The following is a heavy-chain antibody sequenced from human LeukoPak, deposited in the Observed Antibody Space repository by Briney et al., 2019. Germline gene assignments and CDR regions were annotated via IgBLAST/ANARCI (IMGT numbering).Heavy chain of an antibody. D-gene: IGHD3-10*01. CDR1: GFTFSTYW. Sequence: PGGSLRLSCAASGFTFSTYWTHWVRQAPGKGLVWVSRINSDGSTTNYADSVKGRFTISRDNAKNTLYLQMNSLRAGDTAVYYCARDPRGGTLDYWGQGTLVTVSS. CDR2: INSDGSTT. J-gene: IGHJ4*02. CDR3: ARDPRGGTLDY. V-gene: IGHV3-74*01.